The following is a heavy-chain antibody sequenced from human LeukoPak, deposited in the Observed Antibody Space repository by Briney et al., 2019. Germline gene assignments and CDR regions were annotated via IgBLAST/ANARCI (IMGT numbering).Heavy chain of an antibody. V-gene: IGHV4-38-2*02. CDR3: ARDENEWELLEAYFDY. D-gene: IGHD1-26*01. CDR2: IYHSGST. J-gene: IGHJ4*02. Sequence: PSETLSLTCTVSGYSISSGYYWGWIRQPPGKGLEWIGSIYHSGSTYYNPSLKSRVTISVDTSKNQFSLKLSSVTAADTAVYYCARDENEWELLEAYFDYWGQGTLVTVSS. CDR1: GYSISSGYY.